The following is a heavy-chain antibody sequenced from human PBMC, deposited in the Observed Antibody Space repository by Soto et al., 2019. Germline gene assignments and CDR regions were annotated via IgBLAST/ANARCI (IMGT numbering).Heavy chain of an antibody. CDR1: GGTFSSYA. Sequence: QVQLVQSGAEVKKPGSSVKVSCKASGGTFSSYAISWVRQAPGQGLEWMGGIIPIFGTANYAQKFQGRVTITANKSTSTAYMELSSLRSEDTAVYYCASSGLVISSASYYFDYWGQGTLVTVSS. CDR2: IIPIFGTA. J-gene: IGHJ4*02. V-gene: IGHV1-69*06. CDR3: ASSGLVISSASYYFDY. D-gene: IGHD3-9*01.